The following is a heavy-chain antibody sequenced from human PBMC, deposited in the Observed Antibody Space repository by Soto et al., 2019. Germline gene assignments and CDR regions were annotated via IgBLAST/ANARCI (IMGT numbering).Heavy chain of an antibody. V-gene: IGHV4-4*02. CDR2: ICHSGST. J-gene: IGHJ6*02. CDR3: ARVPGYYYGSGSYYHNYYGMDV. CDR1: GCSISSSNW. D-gene: IGHD3-10*01. Sequence: SETLSLTCAVSGCSISSSNWWSWVRRPPGKGLECIGEICHSGSTNYDPGRKRRVTISVDKSKNQFSLKLSSVTAADTAVYYCARVPGYYYGSGSYYHNYYGMDVWRQGTTVTVSS.